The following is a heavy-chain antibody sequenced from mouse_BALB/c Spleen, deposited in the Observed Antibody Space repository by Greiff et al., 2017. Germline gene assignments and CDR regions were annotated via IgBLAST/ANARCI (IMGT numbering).Heavy chain of an antibody. CDR3: ARDGDYGSSFDY. J-gene: IGHJ2*01. CDR1: GISITTGNYR. Sequence: VQLQQSGPGLVKPSQTVSLTCTVTGISITTGNYRWSWIRQFPGNKLEWIGYIYYSGTITYNPSLTSRTTITRDTSKNQFFLEMNSLTAEDTATYYCARDGDYGSSFDYWGQGTTLTVSS. D-gene: IGHD1-1*01. CDR2: IYYSGTI. V-gene: IGHV3-5*02.